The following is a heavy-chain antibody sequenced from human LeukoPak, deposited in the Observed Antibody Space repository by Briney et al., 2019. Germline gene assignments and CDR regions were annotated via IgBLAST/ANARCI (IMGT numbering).Heavy chain of an antibody. CDR2: ISGSGGST. Sequence: GGSLRLSCAASGFTFTDYAMNWVRQALGKGLEWLSAISGSGGSTYYADSIQGRFTISRDNSKNTLYLQMNSLRAEDTAIYYCAKDRYSRGYFDWGQGTLVTVSS. J-gene: IGHJ4*02. V-gene: IGHV3-23*01. D-gene: IGHD3-22*01. CDR3: AKDRYSRGYFD. CDR1: GFTFTDYA.